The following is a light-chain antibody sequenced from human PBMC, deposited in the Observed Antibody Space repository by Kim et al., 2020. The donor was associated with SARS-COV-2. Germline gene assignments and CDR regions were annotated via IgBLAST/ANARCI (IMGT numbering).Light chain of an antibody. Sequence: ENVLTQSPGTLSLSPGERATLSCRASQIVSSSYLAWYQQKPGQAPRLLIYDASSSATGIPDRFSGSGSGTDFTLTISRLEPEDFAVYYCQQYGSSPWTFGQGTKVDIK. J-gene: IGKJ1*01. CDR1: QIVSSSY. V-gene: IGKV3-20*01. CDR2: DAS. CDR3: QQYGSSPWT.